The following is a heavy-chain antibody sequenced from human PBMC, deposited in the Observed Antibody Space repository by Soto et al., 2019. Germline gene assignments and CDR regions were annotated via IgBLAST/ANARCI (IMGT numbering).Heavy chain of an antibody. D-gene: IGHD1-26*01. CDR1: ESTIRRDW. V-gene: IGHV3-7*04. CDR3: SGGVGDAF. J-gene: IGHJ4*02. CDR2: VNQDGSAK. Sequence: GGSLRLSCAIYESTIRRDWMNWVRQAPGKGLEWVAHVNQDGSAKYYVDSVEGRFTISRDNANNLLTLQMNSLSAGDTAMYYCSGGVGDAFWGQGTLVTVSS.